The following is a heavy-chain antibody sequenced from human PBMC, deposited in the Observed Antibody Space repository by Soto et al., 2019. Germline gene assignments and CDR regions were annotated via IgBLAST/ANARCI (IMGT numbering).Heavy chain of an antibody. CDR2: ISGRGGST. CDR1: GFTFNSFA. V-gene: IGHV3-23*01. D-gene: IGHD6-19*01. Sequence: EVQLLESGGGLVQPGGSLRLSCVASGFTFNSFAMGWVRQAPRKGLEWVSAISGRGGSTYYADSVKGRFTISRDSSTNTLYLPMNTLRAEDTAIYHCAKTAEAVAGTVYGYWGQGTLVTVSS. CDR3: AKTAEAVAGTVYGY. J-gene: IGHJ4*02.